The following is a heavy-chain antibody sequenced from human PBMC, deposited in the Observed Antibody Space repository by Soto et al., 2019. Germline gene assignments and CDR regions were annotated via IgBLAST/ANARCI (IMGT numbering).Heavy chain of an antibody. J-gene: IGHJ4*02. Sequence: GGSLRLSCIGSGFTFSSYAMNWVRQAPGRGLEWVSSISSSSKYIYYTESVKGRFTISRDNAKNSLYLQMNGLRAEDTALYYCARDPDAEYSGNYHTPRSLDSWGQGTQVTVSS. CDR1: GFTFSSYA. CDR2: ISSSSKYI. V-gene: IGHV3-21*01. D-gene: IGHD1-26*01. CDR3: ARDPDAEYSGNYHTPRSLDS.